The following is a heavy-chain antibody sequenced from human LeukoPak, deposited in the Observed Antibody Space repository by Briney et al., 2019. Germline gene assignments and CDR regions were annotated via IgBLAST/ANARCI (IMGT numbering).Heavy chain of an antibody. Sequence: SETLSLTCTVSGGSISSYYWGWIRQPPGKGLEWIGSIYYSGSTYYNPSLKSRVTISVDTSKNQFSLKLSSVTAADTAVYYCASSLVVVVPDAFDIWGQGTMVTVSS. CDR3: ASSLVVVVPDAFDI. J-gene: IGHJ3*02. D-gene: IGHD2-15*01. V-gene: IGHV4-39*07. CDR2: IYYSGST. CDR1: GGSISSYY.